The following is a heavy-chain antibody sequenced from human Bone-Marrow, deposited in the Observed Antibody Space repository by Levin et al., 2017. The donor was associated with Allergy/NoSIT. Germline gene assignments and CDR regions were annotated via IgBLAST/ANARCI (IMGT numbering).Heavy chain of an antibody. J-gene: IGHJ4*02. V-gene: IGHV3-21*01. CDR1: GFTFSSYS. CDR3: ARDVTYSTSSVFDY. D-gene: IGHD6-6*01. Sequence: GGSLRLSCAASGFTFSSYSMNWVRQAPGKGLEWVSSISSSSSYIYYGDSVKGRFTISRDNAKNSLYLQMNSLRAEDTAVYYCARDVTYSTSSVFDYWGQGTLVTVSS. CDR2: ISSSSSYI.